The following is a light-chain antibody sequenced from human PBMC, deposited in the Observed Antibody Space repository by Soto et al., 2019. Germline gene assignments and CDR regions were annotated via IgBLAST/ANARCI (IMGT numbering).Light chain of an antibody. Sequence: EIVLTQSPCTLSLSPGERATLSCRASQSVSSNYLAWYQQKPGQAPRLLMYAASSRATGIPDRFSGSGSGTDFTLTISRLEPEDFAVYYCQQYGSSPLTFGGGTKVEIK. J-gene: IGKJ4*01. CDR3: QQYGSSPLT. V-gene: IGKV3-20*01. CDR1: QSVSSNY. CDR2: AAS.